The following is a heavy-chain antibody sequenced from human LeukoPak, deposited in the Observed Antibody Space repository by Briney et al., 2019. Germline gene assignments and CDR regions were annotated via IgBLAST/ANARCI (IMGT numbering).Heavy chain of an antibody. V-gene: IGHV4-34*01. CDR2: INHSGST. D-gene: IGHD5-18*01. J-gene: IGHJ6*02. CDR3: ARDKKERLNRGYSYGYREHYYYYGVDV. CDR1: GGSFSGYY. Sequence: SETLSLTCAVYGGSFSGYYWSWIRQPPGKGLEWIGEINHSGSTNYNPSLKSRVTISVDTSKNQFSLKLSSVTAADTAVYYCARDKKERLNRGYSYGYREHYYYYGVDVWGQGTTVTVSS.